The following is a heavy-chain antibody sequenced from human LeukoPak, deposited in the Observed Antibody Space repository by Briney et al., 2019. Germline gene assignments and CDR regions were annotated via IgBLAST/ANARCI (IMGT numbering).Heavy chain of an antibody. D-gene: IGHD4-17*01. V-gene: IGHV3-21*01. CDR2: LTSVSGSI. CDR1: GFTFSSYS. J-gene: IGHJ4*02. CDR3: TRVSNLDHGDYFGDY. Sequence: PGGSLRLSCAASGFTFSSYSFTWVRQAPGEGLEWVSSLTSVSGSIYYADSVKGRLTIPRDNAKNSLYLQMNSLRAEDTAVYYCTRVSNLDHGDYFGDYWGRGTLVTVSS.